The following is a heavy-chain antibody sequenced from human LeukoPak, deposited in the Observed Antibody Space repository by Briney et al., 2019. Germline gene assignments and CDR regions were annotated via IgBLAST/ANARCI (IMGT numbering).Heavy chain of an antibody. CDR3: AKDGGEYNYGYSDFDY. V-gene: IGHV3-23*01. Sequence: PGGSLRLSYAASGFTFSSYAMTWVRQAPGKGLEWVSAISGSGGSTYYADSVKGRFTISRDNSKNTLYLQMNSLRAEDTAVYYCAKDGGEYNYGYSDFDYWGQGTLVTVSS. D-gene: IGHD5-18*01. CDR1: GFTFSSYA. J-gene: IGHJ4*02. CDR2: ISGSGGST.